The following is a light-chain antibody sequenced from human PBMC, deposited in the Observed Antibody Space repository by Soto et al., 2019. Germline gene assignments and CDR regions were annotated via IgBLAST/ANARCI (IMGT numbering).Light chain of an antibody. J-gene: IGLJ1*01. CDR1: SSDVGGYNY. Sequence: QSALTQPASVSGSPGQSITISCTGTSSDVGGYNYVSWYQQHPGKAPKFMIYDVSNRPSGVSNRFSGSKSGNTASLTISGLQAEDEADYYCCSYTSSSTYVFGTGTQLTVL. CDR2: DVS. V-gene: IGLV2-14*01. CDR3: CSYTSSSTYV.